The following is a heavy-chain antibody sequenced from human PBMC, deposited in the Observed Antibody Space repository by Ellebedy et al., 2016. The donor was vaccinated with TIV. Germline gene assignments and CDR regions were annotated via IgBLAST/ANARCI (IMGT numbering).Heavy chain of an antibody. J-gene: IGHJ4*02. Sequence: PGGSLRLSCAASGFTFSSYWMSWVRQAPGKGLVWVSRINSDGSSTSYADSVKGRFTISRDNAKNTLYLQMNSLRAEDTAVYYCARDRYSGSHRRSPLGYWGQGTLVTVSS. D-gene: IGHD1-26*01. V-gene: IGHV3-74*01. CDR2: INSDGSST. CDR1: GFTFSSYW. CDR3: ARDRYSGSHRRSPLGY.